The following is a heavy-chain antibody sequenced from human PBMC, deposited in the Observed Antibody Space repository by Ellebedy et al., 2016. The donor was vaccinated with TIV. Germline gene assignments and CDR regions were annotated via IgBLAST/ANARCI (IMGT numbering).Heavy chain of an antibody. CDR2: ISGDGGST. CDR3: ATTVASSGFPFDY. Sequence: GESLKISCAASGFTFDDYAMHWVRQAPGKGLEWVSLISGDGGSTYYADSVKGRFTISRDNSKNSLYLQMNSLRTEDTALYYCATTVASSGFPFDYWGQGTLVTVSS. D-gene: IGHD6-19*01. CDR1: GFTFDDYA. J-gene: IGHJ4*02. V-gene: IGHV3-43*02.